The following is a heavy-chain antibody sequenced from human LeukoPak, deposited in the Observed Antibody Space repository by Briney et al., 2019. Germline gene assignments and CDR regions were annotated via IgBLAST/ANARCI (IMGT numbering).Heavy chain of an antibody. CDR1: EFSVGSNY. D-gene: IGHD3-10*01. CDR3: AKDLGSGTFDY. Sequence: GGSLRLSCAASEFSVGSNYMTWVRQAPGKGLEWVSLIYSGGSTYYADSVKGRFTISRDNSKNTLYLQMNSLRAEDTAVYYCAKDLGSGTFDYWGQGTLVTVSS. J-gene: IGHJ4*02. V-gene: IGHV3-66*01. CDR2: IYSGGST.